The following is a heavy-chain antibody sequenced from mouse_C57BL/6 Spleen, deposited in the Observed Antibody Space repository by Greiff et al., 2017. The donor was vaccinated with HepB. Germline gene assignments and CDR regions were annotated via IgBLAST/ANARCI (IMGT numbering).Heavy chain of an antibody. CDR2: INPNNGGT. J-gene: IGHJ4*01. V-gene: IGHV1-26*01. Sequence: VQLQQSGPELVKPGASVKISCKASGYTFTDYYMNWVKQSHGKSLEWIGDINPNNGGTSYNQKFKGKATLTVDKSSSTAYMELRSLTSEDSAVYYCARWDYYGSSYGDAMDYWGQGTSVTVSS. CDR3: ARWDYYGSSYGDAMDY. D-gene: IGHD1-1*01. CDR1: GYTFTDYY.